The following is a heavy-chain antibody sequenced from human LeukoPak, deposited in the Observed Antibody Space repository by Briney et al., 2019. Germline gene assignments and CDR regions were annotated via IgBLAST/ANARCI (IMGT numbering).Heavy chain of an antibody. J-gene: IGHJ3*02. Sequence: ASVKVSCKASGYSFTNYGITWVRQAPGQGLEWMGWISAYNGKTNYAQKFQGRVTMTTDTSTSTAYMDLRSLRSDDTAVYYCARGYPNDAFDIWGQGTMVTVSS. CDR1: GYSFTNYG. CDR2: ISAYNGKT. V-gene: IGHV1-18*04. D-gene: IGHD1-1*01. CDR3: ARGYPNDAFDI.